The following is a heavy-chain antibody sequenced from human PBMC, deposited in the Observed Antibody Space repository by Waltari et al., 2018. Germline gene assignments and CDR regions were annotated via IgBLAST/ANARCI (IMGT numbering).Heavy chain of an antibody. V-gene: IGHV3-33*01. J-gene: IGHJ4*02. CDR3: ARATAESALDS. D-gene: IGHD2-21*02. CDR2: IWFDGSKK. Sequence: QVQLVESGGAVVQTGRALRRSCSTSGFTFINYGMHWVRQGPGKGLEWVEVIWFDGSKKYYVDSVKGRFTISRDTSRNTLYLQMDSLRVEDTAMYYCARATAESALDSWGQGTRVIVSS. CDR1: GFTFINYG.